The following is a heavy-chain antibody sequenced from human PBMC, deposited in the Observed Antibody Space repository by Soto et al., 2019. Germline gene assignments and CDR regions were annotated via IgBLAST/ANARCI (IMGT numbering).Heavy chain of an antibody. J-gene: IGHJ6*02. D-gene: IGHD1-7*01. Sequence: GASVKVSCEACGFTLTSAAVQWVRQARGQRLEWIGWIVVGSGNTNYAQKFQERVTITRDMSTSTAYMELSSLRSEDTAVYYCAAPTGTTGYYGMDVWGQGTTVTVSS. V-gene: IGHV1-58*01. CDR3: AAPTGTTGYYGMDV. CDR2: IVVGSGNT. CDR1: GFTLTSAA.